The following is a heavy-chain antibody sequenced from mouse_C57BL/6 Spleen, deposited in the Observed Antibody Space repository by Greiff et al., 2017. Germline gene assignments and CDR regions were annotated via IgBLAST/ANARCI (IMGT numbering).Heavy chain of an antibody. CDR1: GFTFSSYA. V-gene: IGHV5-4*01. D-gene: IGHD4-1*01. Sequence: EVHLVESGGGSVKPGGSLKLSCAASGFTFSSYAMSWVRQTPEKRLEWVATISDGGSYTYYPDNVKGRFTISRDNAKNNLYLQMSHLKSEDTAMYYCARETGGTGYFDYWGQGTTLTVSS. J-gene: IGHJ2*01. CDR3: ARETGGTGYFDY. CDR2: ISDGGSYT.